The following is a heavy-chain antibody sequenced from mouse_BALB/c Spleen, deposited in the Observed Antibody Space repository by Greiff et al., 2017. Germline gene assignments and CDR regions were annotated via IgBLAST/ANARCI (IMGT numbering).Heavy chain of an antibody. CDR1: GFAFSSYD. Sequence: EVMLVESGGGLVKPGGSLKLSCAASGFAFSSYDMSWVRQTPEKRLEWVAYISSGGGSTYYPDTVKGRFTISRDNAKNTLYLQMSSLKSEDTAMYYCARQGDANWEYFDYWGQGTTLTVSS. D-gene: IGHD4-1*02. J-gene: IGHJ2*01. CDR2: ISSGGGST. CDR3: ARQGDANWEYFDY. V-gene: IGHV5-12-1*01.